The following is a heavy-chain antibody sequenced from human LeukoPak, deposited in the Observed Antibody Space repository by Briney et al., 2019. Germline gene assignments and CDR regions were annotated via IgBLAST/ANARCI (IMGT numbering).Heavy chain of an antibody. CDR2: ISDTGNT. D-gene: IGHD2-15*01. CDR3: AKAPVTTCRGAFCYPFDY. Sequence: GGSLRLSCAASGFTLSSYAMSWGRQAAGKGLELVSAISDTGNTYHADSVKGRFTISRDSSKNTLFLQMNRLRPEDAAVYYCAKAPVTTCRGAFCYPFDYWGLGTLVTVSS. J-gene: IGHJ4*02. CDR1: GFTLSSYA. V-gene: IGHV3-23*01.